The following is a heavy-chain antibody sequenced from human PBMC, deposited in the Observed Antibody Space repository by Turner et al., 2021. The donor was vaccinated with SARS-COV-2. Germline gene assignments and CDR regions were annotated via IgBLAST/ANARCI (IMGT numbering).Heavy chain of an antibody. CDR3: ARVGSYGRRDVDY. Sequence: EVQLVESGGGLLQPGGSLSLSCAASEFTVSSNYMSWVRPAPGKGLEWVSVIYSGGSTYYADSVKGRFTISRDNSKNTLYLQMNSLRAEDTAVYYCARVGSYGRRDVDYWGQGTLVTVSS. CDR2: IYSGGST. D-gene: IGHD5-18*01. J-gene: IGHJ4*02. V-gene: IGHV3-53*01. CDR1: EFTVSSNY.